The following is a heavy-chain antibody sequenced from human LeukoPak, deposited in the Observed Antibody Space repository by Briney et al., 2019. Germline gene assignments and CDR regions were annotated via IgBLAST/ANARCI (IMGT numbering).Heavy chain of an antibody. Sequence: KPSQTLSLTCAVSGGSISSGGYSWSWIRQPPGKGLEWIGYIYHSGSTYYNPSLKSRVTISVDTSKNQFSLKLSSVTAADTAVYYCARIDDVLLWFGESLYWGQGTLVTVSS. CDR3: ARIDDVLLWFGESLY. J-gene: IGHJ4*02. D-gene: IGHD3-10*01. V-gene: IGHV4-30-2*01. CDR2: IYHSGST. CDR1: GGSISSGGYS.